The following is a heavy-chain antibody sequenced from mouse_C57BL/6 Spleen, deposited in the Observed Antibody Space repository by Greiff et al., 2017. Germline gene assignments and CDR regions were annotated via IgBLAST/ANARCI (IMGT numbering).Heavy chain of an antibody. CDR3: ARDNHDYGSSCVLLYALDY. CDR1: GYAFSSSW. CDR2: IYPGDGDT. D-gene: IGHD1-1*01. Sequence: QVQLKESGPELVKPGASVKISCKASGYAFSSSWMNWVKQRPGKGLEWIGRIYPGDGDTNYNGKFKGKATLTADKSSSTAYMQLSSLTSEDSAVXFCARDNHDYGSSCVLLYALDYWGQGTSVTVSS. J-gene: IGHJ4*01. V-gene: IGHV1-82*01.